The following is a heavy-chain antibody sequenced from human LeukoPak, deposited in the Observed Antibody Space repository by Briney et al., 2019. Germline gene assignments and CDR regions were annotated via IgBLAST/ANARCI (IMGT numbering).Heavy chain of an antibody. J-gene: IGHJ6*03. CDR2: ISDSGGGT. CDR1: GFTFISYA. V-gene: IGHV3-23*01. CDR3: AQPGITVAGNSPNYYFMDV. Sequence: QPGGSLRLSCAASGFTFISYAMTWVRQAPGKGLEWVATISDSGGGTYYADSVKGRFTISMDNSENTLYLQMNSLRAEDTAVYYCAQPGITVAGNSPNYYFMDVGGTGAPVTVSS. D-gene: IGHD6-19*01.